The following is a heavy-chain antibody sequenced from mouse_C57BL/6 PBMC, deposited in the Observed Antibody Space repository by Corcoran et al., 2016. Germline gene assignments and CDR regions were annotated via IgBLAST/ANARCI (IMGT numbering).Heavy chain of an antibody. CDR1: GYTFTEYT. Sequence: QIQLVQSGHELKKPGETVKISCKASGYTFTEYTMHWVKQATGKGFKWMGMLYTDTGEPRYAEEFKGRFALSLETSASTAYLQINNLKNDDTATYFCVGAYYSKYENWGQGTTLTVSS. J-gene: IGHJ2*01. D-gene: IGHD2-5*01. CDR2: LYTDTGEP. CDR3: VGAYYSKYEN. V-gene: IGHV9-1*01.